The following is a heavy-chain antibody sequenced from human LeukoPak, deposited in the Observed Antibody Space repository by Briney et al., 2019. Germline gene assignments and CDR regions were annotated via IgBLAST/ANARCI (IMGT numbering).Heavy chain of an antibody. Sequence: ASVKVSCKASGYTFTGYYMHWVRQAPRQGLEWMGWINPNSGGTNYAQKFQGRVTMTRDTSISTAYMELSRLRSDDTAVYYCARGLISSSPLTLYYYYYMDVWGKGTTVTVSS. J-gene: IGHJ6*03. D-gene: IGHD6-6*01. CDR2: INPNSGGT. V-gene: IGHV1-2*02. CDR1: GYTFTGYY. CDR3: ARGLISSSPLTLYYYYYMDV.